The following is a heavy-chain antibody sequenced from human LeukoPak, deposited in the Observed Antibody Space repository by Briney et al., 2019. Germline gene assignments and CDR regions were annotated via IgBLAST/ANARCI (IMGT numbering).Heavy chain of an antibody. CDR2: INPSGGST. CDR3: AREGAYDYVWGSYRPPDTTPFDY. CDR1: GYTFTGYY. V-gene: IGHV1-46*01. Sequence: ASVKVSCKASGYTFTGYYMHWVRQAPGQGLEWMGIINPSGGSTSYAQKFQGRVTMTRDMSTSTVYMELSSLRSEDTAVYYCAREGAYDYVWGSYRPPDTTPFDYWGQGTLVTVSS. D-gene: IGHD3-16*02. J-gene: IGHJ4*02.